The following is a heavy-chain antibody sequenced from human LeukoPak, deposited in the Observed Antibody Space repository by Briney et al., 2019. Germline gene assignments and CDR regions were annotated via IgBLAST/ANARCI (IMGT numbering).Heavy chain of an antibody. D-gene: IGHD3-22*01. CDR1: GGSISSYY. CDR3: ARRWLLPPYYFDY. Sequence: SETLSLTCTVSGGSISSYYWSWIRQPPGKGLEWIGEINHSGSTNYNPSLKSRVTISVDTSKNQFSLKLSSVTAADTAVYYCARRWLLPPYYFDYWGQGTLVTVSS. CDR2: INHSGST. V-gene: IGHV4-34*01. J-gene: IGHJ4*02.